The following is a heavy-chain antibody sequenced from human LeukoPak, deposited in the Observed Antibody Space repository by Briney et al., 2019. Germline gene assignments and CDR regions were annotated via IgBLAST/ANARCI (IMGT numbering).Heavy chain of an antibody. J-gene: IGHJ5*02. Sequence: SGPTLVKPTQTLTLTCTFSGFSLSTSGVGVGWIRQPPGKALEWLALIYWNDDKRYSPSLKSRLTITKDTPKNQVVLTMTNMDPVDTATYYCAHTLQGYNWNDIENWFDPWGQGTLVTVSS. CDR3: AHTLQGYNWNDIENWFDP. D-gene: IGHD1-1*01. CDR1: GFSLSTSGVG. V-gene: IGHV2-5*01. CDR2: IYWNDDK.